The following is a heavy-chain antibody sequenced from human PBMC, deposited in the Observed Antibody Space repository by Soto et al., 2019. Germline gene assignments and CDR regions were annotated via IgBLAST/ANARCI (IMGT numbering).Heavy chain of an antibody. J-gene: IGHJ6*02. Sequence: SETLSLTCAVYGGSFSGYYWSWIRQPPGKGLEWIGEINHSGSTNYNPSLKSRVTISVDTSKNQFSLKLSSVTAADTAVYYCARVRFYYYYGMDVWGQGTTVTVSS. V-gene: IGHV4-34*01. D-gene: IGHD3-3*01. CDR1: GGSFSGYY. CDR2: INHSGST. CDR3: ARVRFYYYYGMDV.